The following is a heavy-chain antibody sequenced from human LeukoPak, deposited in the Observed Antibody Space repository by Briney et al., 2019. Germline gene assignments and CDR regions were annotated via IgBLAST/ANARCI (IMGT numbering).Heavy chain of an antibody. CDR1: GFTVSSNY. D-gene: IGHD2-2*01. Sequence: GGSLRLSCAASGFTVSSNYMSWVRQAPGKGLEWVSVIYSGGSTYYADSVKGRFTISRDNSKNTLYLQMNSLRAEDTAVYYCAGVSSHRLSYYYGMDVWGQGTTVTVSS. CDR3: AGVSSHRLSYYYGMDV. CDR2: IYSGGST. J-gene: IGHJ6*02. V-gene: IGHV3-66*01.